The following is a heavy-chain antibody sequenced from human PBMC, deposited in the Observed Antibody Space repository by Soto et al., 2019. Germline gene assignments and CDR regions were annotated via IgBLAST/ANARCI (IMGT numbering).Heavy chain of an antibody. CDR1: GASISSYY. J-gene: IGHJ4*02. V-gene: IGHV4-59*01. CDR3: ARDTTPAL. Sequence: SETLSLTCTVSGASISSYYWSWIRQPPGKGLEWIGYVYYSGNTNYNPSLKSRVTISVDTSKNQFSLKLSSVTAADTAIYYCARDTTPALWGQGTLVTVS. D-gene: IGHD1-1*01. CDR2: VYYSGNT.